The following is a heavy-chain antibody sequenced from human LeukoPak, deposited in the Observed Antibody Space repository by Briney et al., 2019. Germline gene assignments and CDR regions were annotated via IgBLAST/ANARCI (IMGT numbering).Heavy chain of an antibody. Sequence: GSLRLSCAASGFTFSDYYMSWIRQAPGKGLEWVSYISSSGSTIYYADSVKGRFTISRDNAKNSLYLQMNSLRAEDTAVYYCARGHAGSSRDGYNQAYYYYGMDVWGQGTTVTVSS. CDR2: ISSSGSTI. CDR3: ARGHAGSSRDGYNQAYYYYGMDV. D-gene: IGHD5-24*01. V-gene: IGHV3-11*01. CDR1: GFTFSDYY. J-gene: IGHJ6*02.